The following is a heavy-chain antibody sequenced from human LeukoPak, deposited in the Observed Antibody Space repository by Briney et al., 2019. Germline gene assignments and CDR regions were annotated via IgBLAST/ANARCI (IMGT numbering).Heavy chain of an antibody. Sequence: SETLSLTCAVYGGSFSGYYWSWIRQPPGKGLEWIGEINHSGSTNYNPSLKSRVTISIDTSKNQFSLKLSSVTAADTAVYYCARGGFSDNWFDPWGQGTLVTVSS. V-gene: IGHV4-34*01. CDR1: GGSFSGYY. CDR3: ARGGFSDNWFDP. CDR2: INHSGST. J-gene: IGHJ5*02. D-gene: IGHD2-15*01.